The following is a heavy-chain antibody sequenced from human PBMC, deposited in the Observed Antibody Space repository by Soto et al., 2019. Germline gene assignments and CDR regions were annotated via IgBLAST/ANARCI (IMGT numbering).Heavy chain of an antibody. J-gene: IGHJ6*02. CDR3: AASMAYYYYGMDV. D-gene: IGHD2-2*01. CDR2: IYPGDSGT. Sequence: PGESLQISCKGSGYSFASYWIGWVRQMPGKGLEWMGIIYPGDSGTRYSPSFQGQVTISAGKSISTAYLQWSSLKASDTAMYYCAASMAYYYYGMDVWGQGTTVTVSS. CDR1: GYSFASYW. V-gene: IGHV5-51*01.